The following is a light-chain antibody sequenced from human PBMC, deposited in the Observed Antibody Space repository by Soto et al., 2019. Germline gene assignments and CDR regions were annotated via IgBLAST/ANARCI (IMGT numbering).Light chain of an antibody. CDR3: QQYDTYTWT. J-gene: IGKJ1*01. V-gene: IGKV1-5*01. CDR1: QSISTW. CDR2: DAS. Sequence: DIQMTHSPSTLSASVGSRVTITCRASQSISTWLAWCQQKPGKAPKLLICDASSLESGVPSRLRGSGSGTELTLIISSLRPDDFATYYCQQYDTYTWTFGHGTKVDI.